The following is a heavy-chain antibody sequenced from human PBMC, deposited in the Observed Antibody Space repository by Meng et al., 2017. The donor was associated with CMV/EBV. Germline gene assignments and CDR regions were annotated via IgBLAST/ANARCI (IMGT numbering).Heavy chain of an antibody. CDR2: IYYSGST. J-gene: IGHJ6*02. CDR3: ARDRTMVRGVHGMDV. V-gene: IGHV4-59*01. D-gene: IGHD3-10*01. CDR1: GGSISSYY. Sequence: SETLSLTCTVSGGSISSYYWSWIRQPPGKGLEWIGYIYYSGSTNYNPSHKSRVTISVDTSKNQFSLKLSSVTAADTAVYYCARDRTMVRGVHGMDVWGQGTTVTVSS.